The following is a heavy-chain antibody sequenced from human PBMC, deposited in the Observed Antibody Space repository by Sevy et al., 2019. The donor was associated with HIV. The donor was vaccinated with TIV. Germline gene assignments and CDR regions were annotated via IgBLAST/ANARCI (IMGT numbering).Heavy chain of an antibody. D-gene: IGHD3-22*01. J-gene: IGHJ6*02. CDR1: GFTFSSYG. Sequence: GGSLRLSCAASGFTFSSYGMHWVRQAPGKGLEWVAVISYDGSNKYYADSVKGRFTISRDNSKNTLYLQMNSLRAEDTAVYYCAKDRVAYYYDSSGFHYYYYCMDVWGQGTTVTVSS. CDR3: AKDRVAYYYDSSGFHYYYYCMDV. V-gene: IGHV3-30*18. CDR2: ISYDGSNK.